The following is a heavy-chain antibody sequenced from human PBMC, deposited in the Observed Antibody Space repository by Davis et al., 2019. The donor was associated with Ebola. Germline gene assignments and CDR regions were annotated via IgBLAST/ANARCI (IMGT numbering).Heavy chain of an antibody. J-gene: IGHJ4*02. V-gene: IGHV1-2*02. CDR2: INPNNAAT. Sequence: ASVKVSCKASGYTFTDYYMHWVRQAPGQGLEWMGWINPNNAATNYAQKFQGRVAMTRDTSISTAYMELSSLRSDDTAVYYCARDPGGTYYREYFDSWGQGTLLTVSS. CDR3: ARDPGGTYYREYFDS. D-gene: IGHD3-10*01. CDR1: GYTFTDYY.